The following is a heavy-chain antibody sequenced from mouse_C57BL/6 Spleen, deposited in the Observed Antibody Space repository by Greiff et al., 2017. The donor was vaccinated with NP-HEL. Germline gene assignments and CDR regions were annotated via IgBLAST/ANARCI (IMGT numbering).Heavy chain of an antibody. CDR3: AGTTVVAIDY. D-gene: IGHD1-1*01. J-gene: IGHJ2*01. V-gene: IGHV1-55*01. Sequence: QVQLQQPGAELVKPGASVKMSCKASGYTFTSYWITWVKQRPGQGLEWIGDIYPGSGSTNYNEKFKSKATLTVDKSSSTAYMQLSSLTSEDSAVYYCAGTTVVAIDYWGQGTTLTVSS. CDR1: GYTFTSYW. CDR2: IYPGSGST.